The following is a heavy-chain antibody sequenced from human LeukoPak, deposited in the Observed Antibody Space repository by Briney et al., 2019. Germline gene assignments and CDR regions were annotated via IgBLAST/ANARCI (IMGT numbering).Heavy chain of an antibody. J-gene: IGHJ5*02. V-gene: IGHV3-23*01. Sequence: GGSLRLSCAASGFTFSSYAMSWVRQAPGKGLEWVSAISGSGGSTYYADSVKGRFTISRDNSKNTLYLQMNSLRAEDTAVYYCAKQGEVPAAMQGHRFDPWGQGTLVTVSS. CDR2: ISGSGGST. D-gene: IGHD2-2*01. CDR1: GFTFSSYA. CDR3: AKQGEVPAAMQGHRFDP.